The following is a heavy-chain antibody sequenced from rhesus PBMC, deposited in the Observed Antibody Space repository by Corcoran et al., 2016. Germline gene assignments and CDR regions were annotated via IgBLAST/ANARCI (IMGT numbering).Heavy chain of an antibody. CDR1: GDSIIRGYA. CDR3: ASGLNYGAPNFGLDS. J-gene: IGHJ6*01. D-gene: IGHD1-26*01. CDR2: IGG. V-gene: IGHV4-127*01. Sequence: QVQLKESGPGLVKPSETLSLTCTVSGDSIIRGYAWSWIRQPPGKGLEWIGYIGGYYNPALKSRVTISKDTSKNPFSLNLTSVTAADTAVYYCASGLNYGAPNFGLDSWGQGVVVTVSS.